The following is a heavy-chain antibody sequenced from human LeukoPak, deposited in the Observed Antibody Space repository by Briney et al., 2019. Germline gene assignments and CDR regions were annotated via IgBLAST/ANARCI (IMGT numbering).Heavy chain of an antibody. V-gene: IGHV1-69*04. CDR3: ARGSSGSYAIYYYYGMDV. J-gene: IGHJ6*02. CDR1: GGTFSSYA. D-gene: IGHD1-26*01. CDR2: IIPILGIA. Sequence: GASVKVSCKASGGTFSSYAISWVRQAPGQGLEWMGRIIPILGIANYAQKFQGRVTITADKSTSTAYMELSSLRSEDTAVYYCARGSSGSYAIYYYYGMDVWGQGTTVTASS.